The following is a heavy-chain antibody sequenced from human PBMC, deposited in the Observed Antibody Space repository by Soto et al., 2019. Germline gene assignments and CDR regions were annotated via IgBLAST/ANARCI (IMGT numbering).Heavy chain of an antibody. J-gene: IGHJ4*02. CDR3: TKNSAYALDY. V-gene: IGHV4-4*02. D-gene: IGHD5-12*01. Sequence: SETLSLTCDVSRGSVSNNNWWSWVRQSPGEGLEWIGAIHHGGSTNYNPSLKSRVTISVDKSKNQFFLKVNSVTAADTAVYYCTKNSAYALDYWGRGVLVTVSS. CDR1: RGSVSNNNW. CDR2: IHHGGST.